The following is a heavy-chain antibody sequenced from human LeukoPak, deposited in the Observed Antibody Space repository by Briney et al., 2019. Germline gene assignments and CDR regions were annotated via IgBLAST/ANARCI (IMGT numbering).Heavy chain of an antibody. CDR3: ARVSLRVEFHYHYYYMDV. CDR2: IYYSGST. CDR1: GGSISSYY. J-gene: IGHJ6*03. Sequence: SETLSLTCTVSGGSISSYYWSWIRQPPGKGLEWIGYIYYSGSTNYNPSLKSRVTISVDTSKNQFSLKLSSVTAADTAVYYCARVSLRVEFHYHYYYMDVWGKGTTVTVSS. V-gene: IGHV4-59*01. D-gene: IGHD3-10*01.